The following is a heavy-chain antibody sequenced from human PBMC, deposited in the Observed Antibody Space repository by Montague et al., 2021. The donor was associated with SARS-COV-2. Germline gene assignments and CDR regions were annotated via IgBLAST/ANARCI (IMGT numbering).Heavy chain of an antibody. CDR1: GGSFSGYY. D-gene: IGHD2-15*01. V-gene: IGHV4-34*01. J-gene: IGHJ6*02. Sequence: SETLSLTCAVYGGSFSGYYWSWIRQPPGKGLEWIGEINHSGSTNYNPSLKRRVTIAVDTSKNQFSLKLSSVTAADTAVYYCAGGPAATYYYGMDVWGQGTTVTVSS. CDR2: INHSGST. CDR3: AGGPAATYYYGMDV.